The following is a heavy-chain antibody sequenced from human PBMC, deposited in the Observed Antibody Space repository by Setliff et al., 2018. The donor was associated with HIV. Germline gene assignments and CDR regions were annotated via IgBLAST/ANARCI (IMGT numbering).Heavy chain of an antibody. D-gene: IGHD1-26*01. V-gene: IGHV4-34*01. CDR1: GGSFSGYY. Sequence: SETLSLTCAVYGGSFSGYYWSWIRQPPGKGLEWIGEINHSGSTNYNPSLKSRVTISVDTSKTQFSLKLSSVTAADTAVYYCATDSGSHDSFDIWGQGTMVTVSS. J-gene: IGHJ3*02. CDR3: ATDSGSHDSFDI. CDR2: INHSGST.